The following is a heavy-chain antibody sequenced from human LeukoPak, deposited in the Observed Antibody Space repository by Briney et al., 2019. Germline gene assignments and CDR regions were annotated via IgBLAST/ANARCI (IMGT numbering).Heavy chain of an antibody. Sequence: GASVKVSCKASGYTFTGYFMHWVRQAPGQGLEWMGWINPNSGDTNYAQKFRGRVTMTRDTSVSTAYLELSSLRYDDTAVYYCASRGGSGKYDFDFWGQGTLVTVSS. CDR1: GYTFTGYF. J-gene: IGHJ4*02. D-gene: IGHD3-10*01. CDR3: ASRGGSGKYDFDF. V-gene: IGHV1-2*02. CDR2: INPNSGDT.